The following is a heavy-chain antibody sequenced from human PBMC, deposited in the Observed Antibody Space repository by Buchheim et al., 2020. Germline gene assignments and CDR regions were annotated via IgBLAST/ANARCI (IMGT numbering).Heavy chain of an antibody. CDR2: IGNGGST. CDR1: GFTFSSFA. D-gene: IGHD1-7*01. V-gene: IGHV3-23*01. J-gene: IGHJ5*02. CDR3: AKSPGITGTTGFWLDA. Sequence: EVQLLESGGGLVQPGESLRVSCAASGFTFSSFAMSWVRQAPGKGLEWVSAIGNGGSTYYADSVKGRFTVSRDNSKNTLYLQINSLRAEDTAVYFCAKSPGITGTTGFWLDAWGQGTL.